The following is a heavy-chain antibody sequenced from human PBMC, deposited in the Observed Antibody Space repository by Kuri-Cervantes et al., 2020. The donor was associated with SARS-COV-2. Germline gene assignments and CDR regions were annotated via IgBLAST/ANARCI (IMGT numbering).Heavy chain of an antibody. CDR2: IDSGGSAT. J-gene: IGHJ4*02. D-gene: IGHD1-7*01. V-gene: IGHV3-23*03. Sequence: GESLKISCVASGFIFNNHAMNWVRQAPGKGLEWVSLIDSGGSATYYADSVKGRFIISRDNSKSTAYLQMNRLRAEDTAMYYCVKGTIDYDFWGRGTLVTVSS. CDR1: GFIFNNHA. CDR3: VKGTIDYDF.